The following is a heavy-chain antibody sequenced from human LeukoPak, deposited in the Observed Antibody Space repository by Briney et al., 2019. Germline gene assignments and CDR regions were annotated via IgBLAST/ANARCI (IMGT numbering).Heavy chain of an antibody. V-gene: IGHV1-2*02. Sequence: GASVKVSCKASGYTFTSYGISWVRQAPGQGLEWMGWINPNSGGTNYAQKFQGRVTMTRDTYISTAYMELSRLRSDDTAVYYCARGVAVVVPAARNWFDPWGQGTLVTVSS. CDR1: GYTFTSYG. CDR2: INPNSGGT. J-gene: IGHJ5*02. D-gene: IGHD2-2*01. CDR3: ARGVAVVVPAARNWFDP.